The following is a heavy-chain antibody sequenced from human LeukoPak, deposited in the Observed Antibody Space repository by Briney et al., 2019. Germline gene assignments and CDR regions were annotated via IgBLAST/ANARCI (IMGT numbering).Heavy chain of an antibody. CDR2: INHSRTT. D-gene: IGHD3-3*01. Sequence: SETLSLTCAVYGGSFSGYYWTWIRQPPGKGLEWIGEINHSRTTNYNPSLKSRVTISADTSKNQFSLKMRSVTAADTAVYYCASTIRPLHYDFWSGYIDYWGQGTLVTVPS. CDR1: GGSFSGYY. V-gene: IGHV4-34*01. J-gene: IGHJ4*02. CDR3: ASTIRPLHYDFWSGYIDY.